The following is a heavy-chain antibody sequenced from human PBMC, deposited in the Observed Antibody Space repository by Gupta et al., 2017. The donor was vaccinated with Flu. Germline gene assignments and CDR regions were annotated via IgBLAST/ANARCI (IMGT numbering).Heavy chain of an antibody. V-gene: IGHV1-69*16. Sequence: QVQLVQSGAEVKKSGSSVKVSCKASGDTFSTNTFSWVRQAPGQGLQWMGGILPIIGATNYAQEFQGRVTITTDEGTTTVYMELSSLRSDDTAVYYCVRLTPCGGDCYYFQHWGQGTLVTVPS. D-gene: IGHD2-21*02. CDR2: ILPIIGAT. CDR1: GDTFSTNT. CDR3: VRLTPCGGDCYYFQH. J-gene: IGHJ1*01.